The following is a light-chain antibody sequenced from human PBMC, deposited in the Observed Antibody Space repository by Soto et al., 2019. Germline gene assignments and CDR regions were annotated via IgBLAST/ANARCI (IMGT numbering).Light chain of an antibody. CDR1: QSISSW. CDR3: QQYNRYWT. CDR2: DAS. Sequence: DIQMTQSPSTLSASVGDRVTITCRASQSISSWLAWYQQKPGKAPKLLIYDASSLESGVPSRFSGSGSGTEFTLTISSLQPDDVATYCCQQYNRYWTFGQGTKVEIK. J-gene: IGKJ1*01. V-gene: IGKV1-5*01.